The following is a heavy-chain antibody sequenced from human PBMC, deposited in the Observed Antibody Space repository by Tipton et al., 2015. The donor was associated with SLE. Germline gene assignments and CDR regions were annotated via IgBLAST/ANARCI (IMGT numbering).Heavy chain of an antibody. Sequence: SLRLSCAASGFTFTSYAMHWVRQAPGKGLEWVAILSYDGSNKYYADSVKGRFTISKDNSKNTLYLQMNSLRAEDTAVYYCARVPKSGGYDNYFDYWGQGTLVTVSS. CDR2: LSYDGSNK. J-gene: IGHJ4*02. CDR3: ARVPKSGGYDNYFDY. CDR1: GFTFTSYA. V-gene: IGHV3-30*04. D-gene: IGHD1-26*01.